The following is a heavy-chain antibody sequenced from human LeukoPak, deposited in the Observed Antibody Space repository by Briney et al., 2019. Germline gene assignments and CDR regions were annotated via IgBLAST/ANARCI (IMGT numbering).Heavy chain of an antibody. V-gene: IGHV3-30*02. CDR2: IRSDGSNK. J-gene: IGHJ4*02. Sequence: GGSLRLSCAASGFTFSSYGMHWVRQAPGKGLKWVAFIRSDGSNKYYADSVKGRFTISRDNAKNSLYLQMNSLRAEDTAVYYCARGEEKYCSSTSCYSFDYWGQGTLVTVSS. CDR1: GFTFSSYG. CDR3: ARGEEKYCSSTSCYSFDY. D-gene: IGHD2-2*02.